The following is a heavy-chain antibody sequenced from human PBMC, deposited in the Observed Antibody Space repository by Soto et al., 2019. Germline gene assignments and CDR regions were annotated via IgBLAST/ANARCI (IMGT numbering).Heavy chain of an antibody. Sequence: QVHLVQSGAEVKEPGSSVKVSCQASGYTFSSYAISWVRQAPGQGLEWMGGIITILGTANYAQKFQGRVTITADEATNTAYGDQSSLRSEHAAVYYCATGYSSGWYTDWGQGTRVTVSA. CDR1: GYTFSSYA. J-gene: IGHJ4*02. CDR2: IITILGTA. D-gene: IGHD6-19*01. CDR3: ATGYSSGWYTD. V-gene: IGHV1-69*01.